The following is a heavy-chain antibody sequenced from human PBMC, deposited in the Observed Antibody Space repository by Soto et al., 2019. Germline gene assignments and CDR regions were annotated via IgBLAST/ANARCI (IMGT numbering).Heavy chain of an antibody. D-gene: IGHD2-8*02. CDR2: INHSGST. Sequence: QVQLQQWGAGLLKPSETLSLTCAVYGGSFRGYYWTWIRQPPGTGLEWIGEINHSGSTNYNPSLTSRVPISIDTSKTQFSLKLTSVTAADPAVYYCARVTITGLFDYWCQGTLVTVSS. CDR1: GGSFRGYY. CDR3: ARVTITGLFDY. V-gene: IGHV4-34*01. J-gene: IGHJ4*02.